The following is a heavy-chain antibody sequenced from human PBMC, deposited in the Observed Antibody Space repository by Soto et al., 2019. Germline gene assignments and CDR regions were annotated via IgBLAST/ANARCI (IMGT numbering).Heavy chain of an antibody. D-gene: IGHD3-3*01. Sequence: GGSLRLSCAASGFTFSSYGMHWVRQAPGKGLEWVAVIWYDGSNKYYADSVKGRFTISRDNSKNTLYLQMNSLRAEDTVVYYCARDGDDFWSGYRNYYYGMDVWGQGTTVTVSS. J-gene: IGHJ6*02. V-gene: IGHV3-33*01. CDR2: IWYDGSNK. CDR1: GFTFSSYG. CDR3: ARDGDDFWSGYRNYYYGMDV.